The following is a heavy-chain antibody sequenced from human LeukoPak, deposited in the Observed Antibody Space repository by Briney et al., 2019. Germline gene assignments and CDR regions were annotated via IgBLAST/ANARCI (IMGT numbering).Heavy chain of an antibody. CDR1: GYTFGAYF. J-gene: IGHJ6*03. D-gene: IGHD3-16*01. CDR3: ARAGAMIASDYYYYMDV. Sequence: ASVKVSCKAFGYTFGAYFMHWVRQAPGQGLEWMGWINPDNGGTRYALRFQDRVTMTRDTSITTAYMELSSLKSDDTAVYYCARAGAMIASDYYYYMDVWGNGTTVTVSS. CDR2: INPDNGGT. V-gene: IGHV1-2*02.